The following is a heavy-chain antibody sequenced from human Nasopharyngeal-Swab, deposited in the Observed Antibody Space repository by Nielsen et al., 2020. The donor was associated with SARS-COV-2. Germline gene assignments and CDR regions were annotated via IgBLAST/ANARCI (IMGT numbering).Heavy chain of an antibody. J-gene: IGHJ3*02. V-gene: IGHV1-69*06. CDR2: IIPIFGTA. Sequence: WVRQAPGQGLEWMGGIIPIFGTANYAQKFQGRVTITADKSTSTAYMELSSLRSEDTAVYYCERDSMVRGVIITPYDAFDIWGQETMVPSPQ. D-gene: IGHD3-10*01. CDR3: ERDSMVRGVIITPYDAFDI.